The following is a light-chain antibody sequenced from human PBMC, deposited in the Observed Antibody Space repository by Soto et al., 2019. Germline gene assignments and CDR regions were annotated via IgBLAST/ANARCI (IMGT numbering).Light chain of an antibody. CDR2: ATS. CDR3: QQTYTTPRT. CDR1: QTVSTY. V-gene: IGKV1-39*01. Sequence: DTQMTQSPSSLSASVGDRISITCRASQTVSTYLNWHQQKPGKAPTLLISATSTLQSGVPSRFSGSGSGTEFTLTITSMQTEDFANYYCQQTYTTPRTFGQGTKVDIK. J-gene: IGKJ1*01.